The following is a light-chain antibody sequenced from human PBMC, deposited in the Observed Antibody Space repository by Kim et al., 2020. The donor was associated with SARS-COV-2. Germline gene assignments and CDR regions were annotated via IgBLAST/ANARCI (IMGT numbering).Light chain of an antibody. CDR3: QAWDRSTAV. Sequence: ASQGQKAGITWYGEQSGGKYGFWYQQKPGQSPGLVISHNTVRHSGIPERFSGSHSWNTGTLTISGTQAMDEGDYYCQAWDRSTAVFGGGTKLTVL. V-gene: IGLV3-1*01. CDR2: HNT. J-gene: IGLJ3*02. CDR1: QSGGKY.